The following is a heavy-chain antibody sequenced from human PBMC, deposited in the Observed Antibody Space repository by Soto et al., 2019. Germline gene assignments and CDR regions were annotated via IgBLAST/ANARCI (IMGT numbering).Heavy chain of an antibody. Sequence: LRLSCAASGFTFSSYAMSWVRQAPGKGLEWVSAISGSGGSTYYADSVKGRFTISRDNSKNTLYLQMNSLRAEDTAVYYCAKDKGYCSSPSCPPYYCDCWGRETRVTVSS. CDR1: GFTFSSYA. J-gene: IGHJ4*02. CDR2: ISGSGGST. CDR3: AKDKGYCSSPSCPPYYCDC. V-gene: IGHV3-23*01. D-gene: IGHD2-2*01.